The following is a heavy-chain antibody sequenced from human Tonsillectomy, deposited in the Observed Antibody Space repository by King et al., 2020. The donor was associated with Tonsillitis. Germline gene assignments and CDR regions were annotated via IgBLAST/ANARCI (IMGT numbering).Heavy chain of an antibody. CDR3: VKGNYYGSGKYYFDY. CDR2: ISSGGTST. J-gene: IGHJ4*02. V-gene: IGHV3-64D*06. Sequence: VQLVESGGGLVQPGGSVRLSCSASGLTFSTYYMVWVRQAPGKGLEFISAISSGGTSTDFVDSVKGRFTISRDNSKNTLYLQMSSLTSEDTAMYYCVKGNYYGSGKYYFDYWGQGTLVTVSS. D-gene: IGHD3-10*01. CDR1: GLTFSTYY.